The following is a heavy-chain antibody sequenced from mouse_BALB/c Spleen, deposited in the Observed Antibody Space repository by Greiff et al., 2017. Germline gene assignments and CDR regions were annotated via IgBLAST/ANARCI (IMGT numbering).Heavy chain of an antibody. CDR3: ARYGIYYAFDY. Sequence: QVHVKQSGAELVRPGSSVKISCKASGYAFSSYWMNWVKQRPGQGLEWIGQIYPGDGDTNYNGKFKGKATLTADKSSSTAYMQLSSLTSEDSAVYFCARYGIYYAFDYWGQGTTLTVSS. J-gene: IGHJ2*01. CDR1: GYAFSSYW. D-gene: IGHD2-1*01. V-gene: IGHV1-80*01. CDR2: IYPGDGDT.